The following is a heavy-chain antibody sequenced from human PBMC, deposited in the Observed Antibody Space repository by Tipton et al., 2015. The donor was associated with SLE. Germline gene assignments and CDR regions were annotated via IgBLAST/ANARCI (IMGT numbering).Heavy chain of an antibody. CDR1: GGSISSGYY. Sequence: TLSLTCTVSGGSISSGYYWGWIRQPPGKGLEWIGSIYYSGSTYYNPSLKSRVTISVDTSKNQFSLKLSSVTAADTAVYYCARDQRAFDIWGQGTMVTVSS. V-gene: IGHV4-38-2*02. CDR3: ARDQRAFDI. J-gene: IGHJ3*02. CDR2: IYYSGST.